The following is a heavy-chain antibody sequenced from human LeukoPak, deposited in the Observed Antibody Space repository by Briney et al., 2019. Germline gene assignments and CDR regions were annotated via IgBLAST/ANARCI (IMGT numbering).Heavy chain of an antibody. J-gene: IGHJ5*02. V-gene: IGHV4-59*01. Sequence: SETLSLTCTVSGGSISSYYWSWIRQPPGKGLEWIGCIYYSGSTNYNPSLKSRVTISVDTSKNQFSLKLSSVTAADTAVYYCARDLGSRYSNWFDPWGQGTLVTVSS. D-gene: IGHD3-16*01. CDR2: IYYSGST. CDR1: GGSISSYY. CDR3: ARDLGSRYSNWFDP.